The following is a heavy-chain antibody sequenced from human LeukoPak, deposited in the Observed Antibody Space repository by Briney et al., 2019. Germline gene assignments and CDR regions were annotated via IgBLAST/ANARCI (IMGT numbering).Heavy chain of an antibody. V-gene: IGHV3-64*01. CDR3: ARAEGYYYYMDV. Sequence: GGSLRLSCAASGFTFSSYAMQWVRQAPGKGLEHVSVISSNGGSAYYASSVKGRFTISRDNSKNTLYLQMGSLRAEDMAVYYCARAEGYYYYMDVWGKGTTVTISS. CDR2: ISSNGGSA. J-gene: IGHJ6*03. CDR1: GFTFSSYA.